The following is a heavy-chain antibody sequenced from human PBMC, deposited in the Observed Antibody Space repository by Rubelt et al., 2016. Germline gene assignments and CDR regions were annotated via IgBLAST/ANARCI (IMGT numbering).Heavy chain of an antibody. J-gene: IGHJ4*02. D-gene: IGHD2-15*01. CDR1: GFTFSSYW. Sequence: VQLVESGGGLVQPGGSLRLSCAASGFTFSSYWMSWVSQAPGTGLEWVAVIWYDGSNKYYADSVKGRFTISRDNSKNTLYLQMNSLRAEDTAVYYCASRDIVVVVAADSTFDYWGQGTLVTVSS. V-gene: IGHV3-33*08. CDR3: ASRDIVVVVAADSTFDY. CDR2: IWYDGSNK.